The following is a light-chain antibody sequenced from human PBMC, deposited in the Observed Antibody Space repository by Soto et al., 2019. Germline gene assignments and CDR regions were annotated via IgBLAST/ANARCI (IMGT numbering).Light chain of an antibody. CDR1: QSVSSY. Sequence: VLTHSPATLSCSPGERATLSFGASQSVSSYLAWYQQKPGQAPRLLIYDTSNRATGVPARFSGSGSGTDFTLTISSLEPEDCAIYYCQQRQYWPPITFGQGTRLEIK. CDR3: QQRQYWPPIT. J-gene: IGKJ5*01. V-gene: IGKV3-11*01. CDR2: DTS.